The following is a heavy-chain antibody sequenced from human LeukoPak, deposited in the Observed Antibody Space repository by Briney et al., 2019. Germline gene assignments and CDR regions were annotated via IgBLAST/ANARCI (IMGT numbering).Heavy chain of an antibody. CDR1: GDSVSSNSTA. CDR2: TYYRSKWYN. J-gene: IGHJ4*02. V-gene: IGHV6-1*01. Sequence: SQTLPLTCAISGDSVSSNSTAWNWIRQSPSRGLEYLGRTYYRSKWYNDYAVSVESRITINPDTSKNQFSLQLKSLTPEDTAVYYRARGGGSFDYWGQGTLATVSS. CDR3: ARGGGSFDY. D-gene: IGHD3-16*01.